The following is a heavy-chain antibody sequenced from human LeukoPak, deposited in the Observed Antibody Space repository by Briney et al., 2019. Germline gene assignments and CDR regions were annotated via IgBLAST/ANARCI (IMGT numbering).Heavy chain of an antibody. CDR3: AKGGLYGDNYYGMDV. CDR1: GVTFSSYG. CDR2: ISYDGSNK. D-gene: IGHD7-27*01. Sequence: GGSLRLSCAASGVTFSSYGMHWVRQAPGKGLEWVAVISYDGSNKYYADSVKGRFTISRDNSKNTLYLQMNSLRAEDTAVYYCAKGGLYGDNYYGMDVWGQGTTVTVSS. J-gene: IGHJ6*02. V-gene: IGHV3-30*18.